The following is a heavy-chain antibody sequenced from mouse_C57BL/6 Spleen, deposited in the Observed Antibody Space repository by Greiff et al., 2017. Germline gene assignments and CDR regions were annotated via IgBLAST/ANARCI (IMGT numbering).Heavy chain of an antibody. J-gene: IGHJ4*01. V-gene: IGHV8-8*01. CDR2: IWWDDDK. CDR3: ARLDSSGYDYAMDY. CDR1: GFSLSTFGMG. D-gene: IGHD3-2*02. Sequence: QVQLKESGPGILQPSQTLSLTCSFSGFSLSTFGMGVGWIRQPSGKGLEWLAHIWWDDDKYYNPALKSRLTISEDTSKNQVFLKIANVDTADTATYYCARLDSSGYDYAMDYWGQGTSVTVSS.